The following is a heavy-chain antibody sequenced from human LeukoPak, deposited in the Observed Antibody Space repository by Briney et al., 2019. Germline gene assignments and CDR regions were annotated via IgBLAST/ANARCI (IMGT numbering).Heavy chain of an antibody. D-gene: IGHD3-22*01. CDR3: ARVLHKRNYDSSVYYGY. Sequence: GGSLRLSCAASGLTFSNYYMTWVRQAPGKGLEWVSYISSSGTTIYYADSVKGRFTISRDNAKNSLYLQMNSLRAEDTAVYYCARVLHKRNYDSSVYYGYWGQGTLVTVSS. J-gene: IGHJ4*02. CDR2: ISSSGTTI. V-gene: IGHV3-48*01. CDR1: GLTFSNYY.